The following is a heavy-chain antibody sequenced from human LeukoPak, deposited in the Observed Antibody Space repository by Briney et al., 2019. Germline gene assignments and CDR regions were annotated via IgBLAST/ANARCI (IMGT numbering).Heavy chain of an antibody. CDR1: GYTFTGYH. J-gene: IGHJ4*02. D-gene: IGHD2-2*02. CDR3: AAIRGVFDY. Sequence: DSVKVSCKASGYTFTGYHMHWVRQAPGQGLERMGWINPNSGGTNYAQKFQGRVTMTRDTSISTAYMELSSLRSDDTAVYYCAAIRGVFDYWGQGTLVTVSS. CDR2: INPNSGGT. V-gene: IGHV1-2*02.